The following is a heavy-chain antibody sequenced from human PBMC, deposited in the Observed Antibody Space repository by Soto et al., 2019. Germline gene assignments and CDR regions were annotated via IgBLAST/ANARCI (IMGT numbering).Heavy chain of an antibody. CDR3: ARDSGRAEYSSSADFDY. D-gene: IGHD6-6*01. CDR2: ISSSSSNI. Sequence: EVQLVESGGGLVKPGGSLRLSCAASGFTFSSYSMNWVRQAPGKGLEWVSSISSSSSNIYYADSVKGRFTISRDNDKNSMYLQMHSLRAEDTAVYYCARDSGRAEYSSSADFDYWGQGTLVTVCS. V-gene: IGHV3-21*01. J-gene: IGHJ4*02. CDR1: GFTFSSYS.